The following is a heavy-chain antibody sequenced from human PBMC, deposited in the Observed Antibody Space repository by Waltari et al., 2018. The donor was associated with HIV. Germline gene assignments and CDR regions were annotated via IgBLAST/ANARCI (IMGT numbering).Heavy chain of an antibody. CDR1: GFTFSSYA. V-gene: IGHV3-30-3*01. D-gene: IGHD6-19*01. CDR2: ISYDGSNK. Sequence: QVQLVESGGGVVQPGRSLRLSCEASGFTFSSYAMHWVRQAPGKGLEWVAVISYDGSNKYYADSVKGRFTISRDNSKNTLYLQMNSLRAEDTAVYYCAREMTRLAVAGVYWGQGTLVTVSS. CDR3: AREMTRLAVAGVY. J-gene: IGHJ4*02.